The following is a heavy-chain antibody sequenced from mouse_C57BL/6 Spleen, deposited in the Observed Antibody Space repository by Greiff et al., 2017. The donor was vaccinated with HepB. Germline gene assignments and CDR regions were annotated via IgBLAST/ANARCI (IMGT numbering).Heavy chain of an antibody. Sequence: VQLQQPGAELVMPGASVKLSCKASGYTFPSYWMHWVKQRPGQGLEWIGEIDPSDSYTNYNQKFKGKSTLTVDKSSSTAYMQLSSLTSEDSAVYYCARGAYYYGSSYWYFDVWGTGTTVTVSS. CDR1: GYTFPSYW. D-gene: IGHD1-1*01. CDR2: IDPSDSYT. CDR3: ARGAYYYGSSYWYFDV. J-gene: IGHJ1*03. V-gene: IGHV1-69*01.